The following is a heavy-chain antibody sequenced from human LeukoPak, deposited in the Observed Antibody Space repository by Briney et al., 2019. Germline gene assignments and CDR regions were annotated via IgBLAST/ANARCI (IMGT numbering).Heavy chain of an antibody. Sequence: SETLSLTCTVSGGSISTYYWSWNRQPPGKGLEWIGYIYFSGSTDYNPSLKSRVTISVDTSKNQFSLELSSVTAADTAVYFCARHAAGGVNGRYYFDYWGQGILVTVSS. CDR2: IYFSGST. CDR3: ARHAAGGVNGRYYFDY. V-gene: IGHV4-59*01. D-gene: IGHD3-16*01. CDR1: GGSISTYY. J-gene: IGHJ4*02.